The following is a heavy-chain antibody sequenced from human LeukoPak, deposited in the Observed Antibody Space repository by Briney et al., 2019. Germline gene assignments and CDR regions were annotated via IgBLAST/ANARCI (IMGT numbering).Heavy chain of an antibody. Sequence: SETLSLTCTVSGDSISRYYWSRIRQPPGKGLEWIGYIRHSENPNYNPSLKSRVTMSVDTSKNQFSLKLSSVTAADTAVYYCTRGSTGAFGPWGQGTLVTVSS. V-gene: IGHV4-59*01. D-gene: IGHD7-27*01. CDR3: TRGSTGAFGP. CDR1: GDSISRYY. CDR2: IRHSENP. J-gene: IGHJ5*02.